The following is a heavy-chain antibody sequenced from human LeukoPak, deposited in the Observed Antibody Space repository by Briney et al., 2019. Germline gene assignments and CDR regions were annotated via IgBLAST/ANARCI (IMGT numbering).Heavy chain of an antibody. CDR1: GFTFNTYG. J-gene: IGHJ4*02. D-gene: IGHD6-6*01. CDR3: AKVSSLAAPYFDY. CDR2: ISYDGSNK. V-gene: IGHV3-30*18. Sequence: GRSLRLSCAASGFTFNTYGMHWDRQAPGKGLEWVAIISYDGSNKYYADSVKGRFTISRDNSKNTLSLQMNSLRAEDTAVYYCAKVSSLAAPYFDYWGQGTLVTVSS.